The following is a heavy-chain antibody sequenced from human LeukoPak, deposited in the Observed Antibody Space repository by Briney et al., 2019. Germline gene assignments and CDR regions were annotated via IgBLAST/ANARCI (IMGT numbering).Heavy chain of an antibody. J-gene: IGHJ5*02. Sequence: SQTLSLTRAIPGDSVSSNSAAWNWIRQSPSRGLEWQGRTYYRSKWYNDDAVSVKSRITINPDTSKNQFSLQLNSVTPEDTAVYYCARGGYNWNDVRGWFDPWGQGTLVTVSS. CDR3: ARGGYNWNDVRGWFDP. CDR1: GDSVSSNSAA. D-gene: IGHD1-1*01. V-gene: IGHV6-1*01. CDR2: TYYRSKWYN.